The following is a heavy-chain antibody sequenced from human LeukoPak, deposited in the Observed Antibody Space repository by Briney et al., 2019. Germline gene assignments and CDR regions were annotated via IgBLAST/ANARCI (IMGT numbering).Heavy chain of an antibody. D-gene: IGHD5-12*01. Sequence: ASVKVSCKASEYTFTSYAMNWVRQAPGQGLEWMGWINTNTGNPTYAQGFTGRFVFSLDTSVSTAYLQISSLKAEDTAVYYCARERDSGYDSYFDYWGQGTLVTVSS. CDR1: EYTFTSYA. V-gene: IGHV7-4-1*02. J-gene: IGHJ4*02. CDR3: ARERDSGYDSYFDY. CDR2: INTNTGNP.